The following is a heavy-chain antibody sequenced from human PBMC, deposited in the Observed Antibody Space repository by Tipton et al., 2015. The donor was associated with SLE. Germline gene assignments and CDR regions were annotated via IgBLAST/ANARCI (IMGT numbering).Heavy chain of an antibody. J-gene: IGHJ4*02. CDR2: IYYSGSP. V-gene: IGHV4-59*11. D-gene: IGHD4-17*01. CDR1: GGSISSHY. CDR3: ARVGYGDYGGIDY. Sequence: LSLTCTVSGGSISSHYWSWIRQPPGKGLEWIGYIYYSGSPNYDPSVKSRVTISIDTSKNHFSLRLTSVTAADTAVYYCARVGYGDYGGIDYWGQGTLVTVSS.